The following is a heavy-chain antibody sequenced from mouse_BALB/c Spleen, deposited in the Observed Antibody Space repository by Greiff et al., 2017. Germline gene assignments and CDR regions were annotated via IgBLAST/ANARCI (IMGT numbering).Heavy chain of an antibody. CDR2: IYPGSGST. CDR1: GYTFTSYW. Sequence: LQQPGSELVRPGASVKLSCKASGYTFTSYWMHWVKQRPGQGLEWIGNIYPGSGSTNYDEKFKSKATLTVDTSSSTAYMQLSSLTSEDSAVYYCTRTSYYGYYAMDYWGQGTSVTVSS. J-gene: IGHJ4*01. CDR3: TRTSYYGYYAMDY. D-gene: IGHD1-2*01. V-gene: IGHV1S22*01.